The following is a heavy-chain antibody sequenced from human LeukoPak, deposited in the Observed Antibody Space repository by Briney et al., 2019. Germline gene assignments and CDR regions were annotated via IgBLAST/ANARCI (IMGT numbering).Heavy chain of an antibody. CDR1: GFTFDDYA. J-gene: IGHJ4*02. V-gene: IGHV3-9*01. CDR3: AKDWVSYDSSGYYGHFDY. D-gene: IGHD3-22*01. CDR2: ISWNSGSI. Sequence: PGRSLRLSCAASGFTFDDYAMHWVRQAPGKGLEWVSGISWNSGSIGYADSVKGRFTISRDNAKNSLYLQMNSLRAEDTALYYCAKDWVSYDSSGYYGHFDYWGQGTLVTVSS.